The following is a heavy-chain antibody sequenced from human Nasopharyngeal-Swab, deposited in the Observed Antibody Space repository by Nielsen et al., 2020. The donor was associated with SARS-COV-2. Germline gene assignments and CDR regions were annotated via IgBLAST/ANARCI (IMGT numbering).Heavy chain of an antibody. D-gene: IGHD3-9*01. CDR3: ARVSPPLLTGPYYYYGMDV. V-gene: IGHV3-11*06. CDR1: GFTFSDYY. Sequence: GESLKISCAASGFTFSDYYMSWIRQAPGKGLEWASYISSSSSYTNYADSVKGRFTISRDNAKNSLYLQMSSLRAEDTAVYYCARVSPPLLTGPYYYYGMDVWGQGTTVTVSS. J-gene: IGHJ6*02. CDR2: ISSSSSYT.